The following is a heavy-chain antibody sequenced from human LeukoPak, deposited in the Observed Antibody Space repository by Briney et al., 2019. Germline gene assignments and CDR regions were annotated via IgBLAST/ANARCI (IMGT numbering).Heavy chain of an antibody. CDR3: ASLPLGGAFDI. Sequence: PSETLSLTCAVYGGSFSGYYWSWIRQPPGKGLEWIGEINHSGSTNYNPSLKSRVTISVDTSKNQFSLKLSSVTAADTAVYYCASLPLGGAFDIWGQGTMVTVSS. CDR2: INHSGST. D-gene: IGHD3-16*01. V-gene: IGHV4-34*01. CDR1: GGSFSGYY. J-gene: IGHJ3*02.